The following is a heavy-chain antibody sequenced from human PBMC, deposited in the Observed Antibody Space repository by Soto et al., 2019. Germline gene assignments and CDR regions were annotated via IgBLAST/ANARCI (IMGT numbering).Heavy chain of an antibody. CDR3: ACLSTVTTLRYYYGMDV. Sequence: GESLKISCKGSGYSFTSYWIGWVRQMPGKGLEWMGIIYPGDSDTRYSPSFQGQVTISADKSISTAYLQWSSLKASDTAMYSCACLSTVTTLRYYYGMDVWGQGTTVTVSS. CDR1: GYSFTSYW. D-gene: IGHD4-4*01. V-gene: IGHV5-51*01. CDR2: IYPGDSDT. J-gene: IGHJ6*02.